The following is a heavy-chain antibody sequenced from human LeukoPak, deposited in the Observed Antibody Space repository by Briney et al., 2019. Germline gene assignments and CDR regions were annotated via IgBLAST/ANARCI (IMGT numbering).Heavy chain of an antibody. V-gene: IGHV4-38-2*02. CDR3: ARDRSRLSYYFDY. Sequence: SETLSLTCTVSGYSISSGYYWGWIRQPPGKGLEWIGSIYHSGSTYYNPSLKSRVTISVDTSKNQFSLKLSSVTAADTAVYYCARDRSRLSYYFDYWGQGTLVTVSS. J-gene: IGHJ4*02. CDR2: IYHSGST. CDR1: GYSISSGYY. D-gene: IGHD3-16*02.